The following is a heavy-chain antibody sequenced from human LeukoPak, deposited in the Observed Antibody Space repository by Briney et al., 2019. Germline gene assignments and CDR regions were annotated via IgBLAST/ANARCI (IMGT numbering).Heavy chain of an antibody. V-gene: IGHV4-59*01. D-gene: IGHD6-6*01. J-gene: IGHJ4*02. CDR3: ARNRVVAAPNFDY. CDR1: GGSISSYY. Sequence: SETLSLTCAVSGGSISSYYWTWIRQPPGKGLEWRGYIYDSGNTNYNPSLKSRVTISLDTSKNQFSLRLPSVTAADTAVYYCARNRVVAAPNFDYWGQGTLVTVFS. CDR2: IYDSGNT.